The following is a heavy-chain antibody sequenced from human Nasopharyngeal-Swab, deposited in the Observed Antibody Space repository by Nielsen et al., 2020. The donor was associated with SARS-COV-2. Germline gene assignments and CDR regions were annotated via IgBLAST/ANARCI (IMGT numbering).Heavy chain of an antibody. CDR1: GYTFTSYG. CDR2: ISAYNGNT. Sequence: ASVKVSCKASGYTFTSYGISWVRQAPGQGLEWMGWISAYNGNTNYAQKFQGRVTITADESTSTAYMELSSLRSEDTAVYYCARGALDYYGSGSYYLDYWGQGTLVTVSS. D-gene: IGHD3-10*01. J-gene: IGHJ4*02. CDR3: ARGALDYYGSGSYYLDY. V-gene: IGHV1-18*04.